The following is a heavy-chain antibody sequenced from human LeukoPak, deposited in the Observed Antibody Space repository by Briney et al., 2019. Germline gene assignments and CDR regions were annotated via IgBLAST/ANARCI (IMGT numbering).Heavy chain of an antibody. CDR2: IYYSGNT. V-gene: IGHV4-39*01. Sequence: SETLSLTCTVSGGSISSSTYHWGWIRQPPGEGLEWIGSIYYSGNTYYNPSLKSRVTISVDTSKNQFSVKLSSVTAADTAEYYCARHSSPHAGSSSWYDFWGQGTLVTVSS. CDR3: ARHSSPHAGSSSWYDF. J-gene: IGHJ5*01. D-gene: IGHD2-15*01. CDR1: GGSISSSTYH.